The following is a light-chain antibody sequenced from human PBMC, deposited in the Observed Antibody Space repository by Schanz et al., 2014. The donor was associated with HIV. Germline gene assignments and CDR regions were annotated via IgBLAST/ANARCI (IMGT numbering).Light chain of an antibody. CDR2: DAS. J-gene: IGKJ1*01. CDR3: HQYNDWRWT. CDR1: QSVSSY. V-gene: IGKV3-11*01. Sequence: EIVLTQSPATLSLSPGERATLSCRASQSVSSYLAWYQQKPGQAPRLLIYDASKRATGIPARFSGSGSGTEFTLTISSLQSEDFAVYYCHQYNDWRWTFGQGTKVEIK.